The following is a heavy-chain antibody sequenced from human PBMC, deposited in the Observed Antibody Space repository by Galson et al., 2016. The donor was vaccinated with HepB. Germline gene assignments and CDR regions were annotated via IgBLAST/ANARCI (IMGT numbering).Heavy chain of an antibody. CDR3: AREDPNVALAALDY. V-gene: IGHV3-33*08. J-gene: IGHJ4*02. CDR1: GFTFSRYG. Sequence: SLRLSCAASGFTFSRYGMHWVRQAPGKGLEWVAGIWYDGSNKYYAGSVKGRFTISRDNSKNTLYLQMNSLRSEDTAVYYCAREDPNVALAALDYWGQGTLVTVSS. D-gene: IGHD6-19*01. CDR2: IWYDGSNK.